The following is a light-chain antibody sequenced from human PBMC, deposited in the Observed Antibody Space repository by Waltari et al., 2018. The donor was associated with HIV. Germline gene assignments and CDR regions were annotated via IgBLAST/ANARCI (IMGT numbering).Light chain of an antibody. V-gene: IGLV2-8*01. Sequence: QSALTQPHSASGSPGQSVTIPCTGTSSDVGSYTYVSWYQQYPGKAPHLIIYEVSKGPSGVPVRFSGSKSGNTASLTVSGLQAEDEADYYGSSYAGDNNLLFGGGTKLTVL. CDR2: EVS. J-gene: IGLJ3*02. CDR3: SSYAGDNNLL. CDR1: SSDVGSYTY.